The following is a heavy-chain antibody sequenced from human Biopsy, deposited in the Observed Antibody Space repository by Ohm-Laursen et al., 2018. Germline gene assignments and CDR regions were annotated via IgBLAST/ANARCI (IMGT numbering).Heavy chain of an antibody. D-gene: IGHD1-1*01. CDR1: GYTFTSYG. Sequence: SSVMVSCKASGYTFTSYGISWVRQAPGQELEWMGWINTENGNTIYAQNLQGRVTMTADTSTSTAYMEVTSLRSDDTAVYYCARAKLEPVYYYYGMDVWGQGTTVTVSS. CDR2: INTENGNT. J-gene: IGHJ6*02. CDR3: ARAKLEPVYYYYGMDV. V-gene: IGHV1-18*01.